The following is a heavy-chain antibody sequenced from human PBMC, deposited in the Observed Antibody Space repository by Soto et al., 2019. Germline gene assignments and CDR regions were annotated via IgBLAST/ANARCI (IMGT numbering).Heavy chain of an antibody. CDR3: ARGGVSTRPFDY. J-gene: IGHJ4*02. D-gene: IGHD3-3*01. V-gene: IGHV5-51*01. CDR1: GYNFAGDW. Sequence: PGESLKISCKGSGYNFAGDWIAWLREMPGKGLELMGIIYPSDSDTRYRPSFQGQVTISADKSISSAYLQWSSLRASDTAMYYCARGGVSTRPFDYWGQATPVTVSS. CDR2: IYPSDSDT.